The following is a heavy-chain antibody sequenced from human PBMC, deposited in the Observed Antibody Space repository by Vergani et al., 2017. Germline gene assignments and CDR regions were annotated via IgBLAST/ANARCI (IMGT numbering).Heavy chain of an antibody. Sequence: QVQLVQSGAEVKKPGSSVKVSCKASGGTFSSYAISWVRQAPGQGLEWMGVIIPIFGTANYAQKFQGRVTITADESTSTAYMELSSLRSEDTAVYYCARTRYCTNGVFYRDLDYWGQGTLVTVSS. D-gene: IGHD2-8*01. CDR3: ARTRYCTNGVFYRDLDY. CDR2: IIPIFGTA. V-gene: IGHV1-69*01. CDR1: GGTFSSYA. J-gene: IGHJ4*02.